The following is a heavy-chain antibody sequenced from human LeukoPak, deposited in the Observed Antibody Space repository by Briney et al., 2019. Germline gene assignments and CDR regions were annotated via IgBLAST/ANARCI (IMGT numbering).Heavy chain of an antibody. CDR1: GYTFTSYD. CDR3: ARGLCSGGSCYRKKGTYNWFDP. D-gene: IGHD2-15*01. CDR2: MNPNSGNT. V-gene: IGHV1-8*01. J-gene: IGHJ5*02. Sequence: ASVKVSSKASGYTFTSYDINWVRQATGQGLEWMGWMNPNSGNTGYAQKFQGRVTMTRNTSISTAYMELSSLRSEDTAVYYCARGLCSGGSCYRKKGTYNWFDPWGQGTLVTVSS.